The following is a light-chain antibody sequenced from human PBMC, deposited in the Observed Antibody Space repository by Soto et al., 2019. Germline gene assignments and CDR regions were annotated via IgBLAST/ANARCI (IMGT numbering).Light chain of an antibody. CDR2: DAS. V-gene: IGKV1-33*01. J-gene: IGKJ4*01. CDR3: PQYANMPLT. CDR1: HDITTL. Sequence: DIHVTQSPTSLSASVGDRVTITCQASHDITTLLNWYRHRPGKAPELLIFDASHLEIGVSSRFSGSGSGTDFTFTISSLQTEDFATYYCPQYANMPLTFGGGTKVEIK.